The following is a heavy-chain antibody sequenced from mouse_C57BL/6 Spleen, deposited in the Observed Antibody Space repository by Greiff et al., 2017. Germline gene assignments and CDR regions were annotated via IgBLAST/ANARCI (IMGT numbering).Heavy chain of an antibody. J-gene: IGHJ2*01. CDR2: IDPSDSYT. Sequence: QVQLQQPGAELVMPGASVKLSCKASGYTFTSYWMHWVKQRPGQGLEWIGGIDPSDSYTNYNQQFKGKSTLAVDKSSSTAYMQLSSLTSEDSAVYYCARGGAAQAPYYFDDWGQGTTLTVAS. CDR1: GYTFTSYW. V-gene: IGHV1-69*01. CDR3: ARGGAAQAPYYFDD. D-gene: IGHD3-2*02.